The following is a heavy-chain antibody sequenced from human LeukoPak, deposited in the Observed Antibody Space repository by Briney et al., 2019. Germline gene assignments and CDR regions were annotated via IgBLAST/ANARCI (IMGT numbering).Heavy chain of an antibody. CDR2: IYTSGST. J-gene: IGHJ1*01. CDR1: GGSISSGSDY. V-gene: IGHV4-61*09. CDR3: ARDFVIAATTEYFQY. Sequence: SETLSLTCTVSGGSISSGSDYWSWIRQPAGKGLEWIGHIYTSGSTKYNPSLKSRVTISADTSKNQFSLKLSSVTAADTAVYYCARDFVIAATTEYFQYWGQGTLVTVSS. D-gene: IGHD6-13*01.